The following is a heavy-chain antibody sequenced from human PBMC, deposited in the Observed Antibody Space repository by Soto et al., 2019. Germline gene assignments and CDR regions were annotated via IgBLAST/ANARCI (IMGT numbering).Heavy chain of an antibody. D-gene: IGHD1-26*01. CDR2: IWYDGSNK. J-gene: IGHJ4*02. CDR1: GFSFSNYA. CDR3: TRDPYGGSRYYFDS. V-gene: IGHV3-33*01. Sequence: GGSLRLSCAASGFSFSNYAMHWVRPAPGKGLEWVAVIWYDGSNKYYADSVKGRFTISKDNSQTTVYLQMNSLRAEDTAVYYCTRDPYGGSRYYFDSWGQGTLVTVSS.